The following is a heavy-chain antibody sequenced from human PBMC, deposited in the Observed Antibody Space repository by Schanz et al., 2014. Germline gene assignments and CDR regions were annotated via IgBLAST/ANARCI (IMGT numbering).Heavy chain of an antibody. CDR2: LSGSGGST. Sequence: EVRLVESGGGLVQPGGSLRLSCAASGFTFSSYAMHWVRQAPGKGLEWVSALSGSGGSTYYADSVKGRFTISRDNSKNTLYLQMNSLRAEDTAVYYCAKARRKSNCSGGRCFHYSYYGMDVWGQGTTVTVSS. V-gene: IGHV3-23*04. CDR3: AKARRKSNCSGGRCFHYSYYGMDV. CDR1: GFTFSSYA. D-gene: IGHD2-15*01. J-gene: IGHJ6*02.